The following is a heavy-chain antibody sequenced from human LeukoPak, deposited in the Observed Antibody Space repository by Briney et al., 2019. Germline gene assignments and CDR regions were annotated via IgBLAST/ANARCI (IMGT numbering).Heavy chain of an antibody. CDR3: ARYASGSYYWFDP. D-gene: IGHD3-10*01. J-gene: IGHJ5*02. V-gene: IGHV4-39*01. CDR2: VYYTGSA. CDR1: GFTFSSYG. Sequence: PGRSLRLSCAASGFTFSSYGMHWVRQPPGKGLEWIATVYYTGSAYYNPSLKSRVTISVDTSKSQFSLKLSSVTTADTALYYCARYASGSYYWFDPWGQGTLVTVSS.